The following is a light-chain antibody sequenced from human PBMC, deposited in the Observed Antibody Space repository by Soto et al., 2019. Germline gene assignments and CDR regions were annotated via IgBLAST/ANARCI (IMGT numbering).Light chain of an antibody. CDR2: KDS. Sequence: SYELTQPPSVSVSPGQTARITCSGDALPKQYAYWYQQKPGQAPVLVIYKDSERPSGIPERFSGSSSGTTVTLTISGVQAEDEADYYCQSADSSGTSLVWVFGGGTKLTVL. CDR1: ALPKQY. CDR3: QSADSSGTSLVWV. V-gene: IGLV3-25*03. J-gene: IGLJ3*02.